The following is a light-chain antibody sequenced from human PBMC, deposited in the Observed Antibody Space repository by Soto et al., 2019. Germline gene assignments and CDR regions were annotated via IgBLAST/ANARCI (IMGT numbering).Light chain of an antibody. CDR1: QRITTY. CDR3: QQTYSTPYT. CDR2: TSG. V-gene: IGKV1-39*01. J-gene: IGKJ2*01. Sequence: IQMTQSPSSLSASVGDRVTITCRASQRITTYLNWYQQKPGEAPKLLISTSGTLQRGVPSRFSGSGSGTDFTLTITALRREDFATYFCQQTYSTPYTFGQGTKLEIK.